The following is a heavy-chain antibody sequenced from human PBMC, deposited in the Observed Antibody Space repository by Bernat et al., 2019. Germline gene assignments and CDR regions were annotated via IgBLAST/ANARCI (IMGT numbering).Heavy chain of an antibody. CDR3: ARTMVRGVILLGMDV. J-gene: IGHJ6*02. D-gene: IGHD3-10*01. V-gene: IGHV3-66*01. CDR1: GFTVSSNY. Sequence: EVQLVESGGGLVQPGGSLRLSCAASGFTVSSNYMSWVRQAPGKGLEWVSVIYSGGSTYYADSVKGRFTISRDNSKNTLYLQMNSLRAEDTAVYYCARTMVRGVILLGMDVWGQGTTVTVSS. CDR2: IYSGGST.